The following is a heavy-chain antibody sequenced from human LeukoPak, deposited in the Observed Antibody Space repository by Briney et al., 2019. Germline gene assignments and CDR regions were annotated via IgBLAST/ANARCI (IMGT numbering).Heavy chain of an antibody. Sequence: ASVKVSCKASGGTFSSYAISWVRQAPGQGLEWMGGLIPIFGTANYAQKFQGRVTITTDESTSTAYMELSSLRSEDTAVYYCARGGRDGYNYLSDAFDIWGQGTMVTVSS. CDR2: LIPIFGTA. V-gene: IGHV1-69*05. CDR1: GGTFSSYA. CDR3: ARGGRDGYNYLSDAFDI. D-gene: IGHD5-24*01. J-gene: IGHJ3*02.